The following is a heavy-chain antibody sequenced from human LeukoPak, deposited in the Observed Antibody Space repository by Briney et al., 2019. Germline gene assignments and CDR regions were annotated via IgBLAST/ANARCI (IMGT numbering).Heavy chain of an antibody. Sequence: PSETLSLTCAVSGGSFSGYYWSWVRQPPGKGLEWIGEINHSGSTNYNPSLKSRVTISVDTSKNQFSLKLSSVTAADTAVYYCARVTGVRQQLVIDYWGQGTLVTVSS. CDR3: ARVTGVRQQLVIDY. CDR1: GGSFSGYY. D-gene: IGHD6-13*01. V-gene: IGHV4-34*01. J-gene: IGHJ4*02. CDR2: INHSGST.